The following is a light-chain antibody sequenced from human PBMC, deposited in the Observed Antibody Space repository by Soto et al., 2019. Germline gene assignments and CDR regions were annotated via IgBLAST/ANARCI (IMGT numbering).Light chain of an antibody. CDR2: GAS. J-gene: IGKJ2*01. V-gene: IGKV3-20*01. Sequence: EIVLTQSPGTLSLSPGERATLSCRASQSISSSYLAWYQQKPGQAPRLLIYGASSRATGIPERFSGSGSGTDFTLTISRLEPEDFAVYYCQQYRSSLYTFGQGTKLEIK. CDR3: QQYRSSLYT. CDR1: QSISSSY.